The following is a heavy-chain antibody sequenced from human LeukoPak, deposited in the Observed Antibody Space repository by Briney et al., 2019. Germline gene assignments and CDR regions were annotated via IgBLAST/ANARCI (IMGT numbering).Heavy chain of an antibody. CDR3: ARGWGSSRGRLDS. D-gene: IGHD3-16*02. CDR2: IFASGTS. Sequence: SETLSLTCSLSSGSIASYYWAWVRQTPRKGLEWIGYIFASGTSEYNPSLKSRVTIALDMSRNQFSLKMTSVTAADTAVYFCARGWGSSRGRLDSWGQGTLVTVS. V-gene: IGHV4-59*01. J-gene: IGHJ4*02. CDR1: SGSIASYY.